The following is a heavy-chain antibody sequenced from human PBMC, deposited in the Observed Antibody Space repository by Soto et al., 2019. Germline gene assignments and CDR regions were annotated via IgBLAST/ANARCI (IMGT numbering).Heavy chain of an antibody. CDR3: ASQGITIFGVVLHNWFDP. V-gene: IGHV3-74*01. J-gene: IGHJ5*02. D-gene: IGHD3-3*01. CDR2: INSDGSST. CDR1: GFTFSSSA. Sequence: GGSLRLSCAASGFTFSSSAMSWVRQAPEKGLEWVSPINSDGSSTSYADSVKGRFTISRDNAKNTLYLQMNSLRAEDTAVYYCASQGITIFGVVLHNWFDPWGQGTLVTVSS.